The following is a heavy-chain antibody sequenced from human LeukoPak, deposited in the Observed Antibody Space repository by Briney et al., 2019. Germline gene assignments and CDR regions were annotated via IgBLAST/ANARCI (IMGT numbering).Heavy chain of an antibody. J-gene: IGHJ4*02. V-gene: IGHV4-38-2*02. D-gene: IGHD5-12*01. Sequence: SETLSLTCTVSGYSISSGYYWGWIRQPPGKGLEWIRSIYHSGSTYYNPSLKSRVTISVDTSKNQFSLKLSSVTAADTAVYYCARGWLWRRFDYWGQGSLVTVSS. CDR3: ARGWLWRRFDY. CDR1: GYSISSGYY. CDR2: IYHSGST.